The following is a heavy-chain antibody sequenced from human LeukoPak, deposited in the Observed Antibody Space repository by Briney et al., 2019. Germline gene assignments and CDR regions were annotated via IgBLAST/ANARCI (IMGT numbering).Heavy chain of an antibody. J-gene: IGHJ4*02. CDR1: GFTFSSYG. CDR3: ARHDKAAGSDY. D-gene: IGHD6-13*01. CDR2: INHSGST. V-gene: IGHV4-34*01. Sequence: GSLRLSCAASGFTFSSYGMSWVRQPPGKGLEWIGEINHSGSTNYNPSLKSRVTISVDTSKNQFSLKLSSVTAADTAVYYCARHDKAAGSDYWGQGTLVTVSS.